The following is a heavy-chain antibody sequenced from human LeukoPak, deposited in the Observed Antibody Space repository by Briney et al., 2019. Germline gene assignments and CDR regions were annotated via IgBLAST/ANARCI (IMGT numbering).Heavy chain of an antibody. J-gene: IGHJ4*01. CDR3: ARERATSGRCRFDF. CDR1: GASISSYY. CDR2: VHHTGSR. D-gene: IGHD6-25*01. Sequence: KASETLSLTCTVSGASISSYYWSWIRQSPGKGLEWIGYVHHTGSRSYNPSLKSRVTISLDRDKSQFSLKLTSVTAADTAVYYCARERATSGRCRFDFWGQEPWSPSPQ. V-gene: IGHV4-59*01.